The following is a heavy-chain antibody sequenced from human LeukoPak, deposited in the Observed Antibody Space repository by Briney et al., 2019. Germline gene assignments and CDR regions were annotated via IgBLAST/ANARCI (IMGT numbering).Heavy chain of an antibody. D-gene: IGHD6-13*01. Sequence: GGSLRLSCAASGFTFSSYVMHWVRQAPGKGLEWVAVTWYDGTNKHFAGSVRGRFSISRDNSKNTLYLQMNSLRAEDTAVYYCARGDRSSWFNFDYWGQGTLVTVSS. J-gene: IGHJ4*02. CDR1: GFTFSSYV. CDR3: ARGDRSSWFNFDY. V-gene: IGHV3-33*01. CDR2: TWYDGTNK.